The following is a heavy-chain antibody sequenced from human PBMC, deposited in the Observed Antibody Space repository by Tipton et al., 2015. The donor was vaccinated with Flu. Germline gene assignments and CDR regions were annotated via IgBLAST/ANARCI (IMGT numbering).Heavy chain of an antibody. J-gene: IGHJ4*02. D-gene: IGHD5-18*01. CDR3: AREHGYHVF. CDR2: IYYGGST. Sequence: TLSLTCTVSGDSISSSSYYWGWIRQPPGEGLEWIGTIYYGGSTYYNPSLKSRVTISLDTSKNQFSLRLTSVTAADTALYFCAREHGYHVFWGQGKLVTVSS. V-gene: IGHV4-39*07. CDR1: GDSISSSSYY.